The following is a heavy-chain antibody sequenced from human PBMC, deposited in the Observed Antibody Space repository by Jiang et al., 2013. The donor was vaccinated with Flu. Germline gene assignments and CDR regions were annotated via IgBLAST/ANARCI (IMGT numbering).Heavy chain of an antibody. CDR1: GFTFSNYG. CDR3: AKDATYGGNSALGY. V-gene: IGHV3-30*02. D-gene: IGHD4-23*01. Sequence: QLLESGGGVVQPGGSLRLSCATSGFTFSNYGMHWVRQAPGKGLEWVAFIRYDGNNKYYVDSVKGRFTISRDNSKNTLYLQMNSLRAEDTAVYFCAKDATYGGNSALGYWGQGTLVTVSS. J-gene: IGHJ4*02. CDR2: IRYDGNNK.